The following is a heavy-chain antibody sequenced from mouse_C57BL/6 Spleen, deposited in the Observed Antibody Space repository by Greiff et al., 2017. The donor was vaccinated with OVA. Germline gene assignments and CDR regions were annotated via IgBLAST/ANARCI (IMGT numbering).Heavy chain of an antibody. D-gene: IGHD2-4*01. CDR3: ARDVITFDY. Sequence: EVQGVESGGDLVKPGGSLKLSCAASGFTFSSYGMSWVRQTPDKRLEWVATISSGGSYTYYPDSVKGRFTISRDNAKNTLYLQMSSLKSEDTAMYYCARDVITFDYWGQGTTLTVSS. V-gene: IGHV5-6*01. J-gene: IGHJ2*01. CDR2: ISSGGSYT. CDR1: GFTFSSYG.